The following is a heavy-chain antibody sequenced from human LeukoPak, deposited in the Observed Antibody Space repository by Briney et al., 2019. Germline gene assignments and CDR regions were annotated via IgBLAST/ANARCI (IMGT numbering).Heavy chain of an antibody. CDR1: XW. Sequence: XWXGWVRQMPGKXLXXMGIIYPGDSDTRXSPSFQGQVTISADXXISXAYLQWSSLKASDTAMYYCAXXXXXXXXXXXXXDYXGQXTXVTVSS. CDR2: IYPGDSDT. V-gene: IGHV5-51*01. CDR3: AXXXXXXXXXXXXXDY. J-gene: IGHJ4*02.